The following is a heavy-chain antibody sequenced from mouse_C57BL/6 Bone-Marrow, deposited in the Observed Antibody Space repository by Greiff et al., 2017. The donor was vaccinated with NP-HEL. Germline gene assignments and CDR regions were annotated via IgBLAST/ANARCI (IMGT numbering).Heavy chain of an antibody. CDR1: GFTFSDYG. Sequence: DVHLVESGGGLVKPGGSLKLSCAASGFTFSDYGMHWVRQAPEKGLEWVAYISSGSSTIYYADTVKGRFTISRDNAKNTLFLQMTSLRSEDTAMYYCARTYYYGSPDYWGQGTTLTVSS. CDR3: ARTYYYGSPDY. J-gene: IGHJ2*01. CDR2: ISSGSSTI. D-gene: IGHD1-1*01. V-gene: IGHV5-17*01.